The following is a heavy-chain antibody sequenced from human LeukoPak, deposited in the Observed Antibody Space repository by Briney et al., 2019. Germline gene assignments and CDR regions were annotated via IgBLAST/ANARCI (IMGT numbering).Heavy chain of an antibody. CDR1: GFTFSSYA. CDR2: ISGSGGST. D-gene: IGHD3-22*01. Sequence: GGSLRLSCAASGFTFSSYAMSWVRQAPGKGLEWVSAISGSGGSTYYADSVKGRVTISRDNSKNTLYLQMNSLRAEDTAVYYCAKDRLLRYYDSSAYPDYWGQGTMVTVSS. CDR3: AKDRLLRYYDSSAYPDY. J-gene: IGHJ4*02. V-gene: IGHV3-23*01.